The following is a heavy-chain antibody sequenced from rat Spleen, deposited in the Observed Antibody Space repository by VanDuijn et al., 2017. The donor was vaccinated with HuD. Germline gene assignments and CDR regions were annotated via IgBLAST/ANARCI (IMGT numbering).Heavy chain of an antibody. Sequence: EVQLVESGGGLVQPGRSLKLSCAASEFSFSNYGMAWVRQAPKKGLEWVATISYDGSSTYYPDSVKGRFTISRDTAESTLYLQMNSLRSEDTATYYCARPSTETYCFDYWGQGVMVTVSS. CDR3: ARPSTETYCFDY. V-gene: IGHV5-29*01. CDR2: ISYDGSST. CDR1: EFSFSNYG. J-gene: IGHJ2*01. D-gene: IGHD1-11*01.